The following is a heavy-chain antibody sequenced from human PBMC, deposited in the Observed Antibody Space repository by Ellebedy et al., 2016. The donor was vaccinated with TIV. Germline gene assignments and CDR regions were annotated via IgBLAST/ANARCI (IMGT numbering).Heavy chain of an antibody. Sequence: ETLSLTCAVYGGSFSGYYWSWIRQPPGKALEWLAHIFSNDEKSYSTSLKTRLTISKDTSKNQVVLTMTNMDPVDTATYYCARRIYSTGFDYWGQGTVVTVSS. D-gene: IGHD4-11*01. CDR2: IFSNDEK. V-gene: IGHV2-26*01. CDR3: ARRIYSTGFDY. CDR1: GGSFSGYYW. J-gene: IGHJ4*02.